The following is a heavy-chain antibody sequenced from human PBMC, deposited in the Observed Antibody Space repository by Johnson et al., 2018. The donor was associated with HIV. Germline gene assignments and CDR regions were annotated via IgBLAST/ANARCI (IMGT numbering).Heavy chain of an antibody. CDR3: ARFTERYSGSSIPHDAFDI. Sequence: VQLVESGGVVVQPGGSLRISCVASGFTFADYTMHWVRQAPGWGLEWVSLVSWDGDSTGYADSVKGRFTISRDNAKNSLYLQMNSLRAEDTALYYCARFTERYSGSSIPHDAFDIWGKGTMVTVSS. V-gene: IGHV3-43*01. CDR1: GFTFADYT. J-gene: IGHJ3*02. D-gene: IGHD1-26*01. CDR2: VSWDGDST.